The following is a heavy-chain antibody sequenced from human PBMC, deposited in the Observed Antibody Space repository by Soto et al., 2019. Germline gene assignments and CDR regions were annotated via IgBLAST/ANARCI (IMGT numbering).Heavy chain of an antibody. D-gene: IGHD3-22*01. CDR2: ISYDGSNK. CDR1: GFTFSSYG. J-gene: IGHJ4*02. V-gene: IGHV3-30*18. CDR3: AKDADYYDSSGYYALFDY. Sequence: PGGSLRLSCAASGFTFSSYGMHWVRQAPGKGLEWVAVISYDGSNKYYADSVKGRFTISRDNSKNTLYLQMNSLRAEDTAVYYCAKDADYYDSSGYYALFDYWGQGTLVPVSS.